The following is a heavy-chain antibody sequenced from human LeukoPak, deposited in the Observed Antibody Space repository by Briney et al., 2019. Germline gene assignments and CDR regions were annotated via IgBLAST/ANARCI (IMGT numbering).Heavy chain of an antibody. CDR1: GFTFSSYA. CDR3: VKDCSYYYGSGSPLDY. V-gene: IGHV3-64D*06. J-gene: IGHJ4*02. D-gene: IGHD3-10*01. Sequence: GGSLRLSCSASGFTFSSYAMHWVRQAPGKGLEYVSAISSNGGSTYYAHSVKGRFTISRDNSKNTLYLQMSSLRAEDTAVYYCVKDCSYYYGSGSPLDYWGQGTLVTVSS. CDR2: ISSNGGST.